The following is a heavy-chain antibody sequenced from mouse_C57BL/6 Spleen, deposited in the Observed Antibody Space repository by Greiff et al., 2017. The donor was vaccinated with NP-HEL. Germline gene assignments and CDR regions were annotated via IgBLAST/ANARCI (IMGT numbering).Heavy chain of an antibody. V-gene: IGHV1-69*01. CDR3: ARRTGRGGFDY. CDR1: GYTFTSYW. Sequence: VQLQQPGAELVMPGASVKLSCKASGYTFTSYWMHWVKQRPGQGLEWIGEIDPSDSYTNYNQKFKGKSTLTVDKSSSTAYMQLSSLTSEDSAVYYCARRTGRGGFDYWGQGTTLTVSS. D-gene: IGHD4-1*01. CDR2: IDPSDSYT. J-gene: IGHJ2*01.